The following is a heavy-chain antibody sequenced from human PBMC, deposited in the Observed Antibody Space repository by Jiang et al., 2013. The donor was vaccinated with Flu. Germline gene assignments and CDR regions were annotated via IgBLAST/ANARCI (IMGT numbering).Heavy chain of an antibody. CDR1: GGTFSSYT. Sequence: EVKKPGSSVKVSCKASGGTFSSYTISWVRQAPGQGLEWMGRIIPILGIANYAQKFQGRVTITADKSTSTAYMELSSLRSEDTAVYYCASGGSYSYYYYYGMDVWGRGTTVTVSS. J-gene: IGHJ6*02. CDR2: IIPILGIA. D-gene: IGHD1-26*01. CDR3: ASGGSYSYYYYYGMDV. V-gene: IGHV1-69*02.